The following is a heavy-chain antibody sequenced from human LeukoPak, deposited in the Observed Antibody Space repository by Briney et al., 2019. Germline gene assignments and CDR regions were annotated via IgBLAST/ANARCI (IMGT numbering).Heavy chain of an antibody. D-gene: IGHD7-27*01. CDR3: AAGGETVPFDY. Sequence: SVNVSCKASGFIFTSSAMQWVRQARGQRREWIGWIVVGSGNTNYAQKLQGRVTITRDTSTSTAYMELTSLRSEDTAMYYCAAGGETVPFDYWGQGTLVTVSS. CDR1: GFIFTSSA. CDR2: IVVGSGNT. J-gene: IGHJ4*02. V-gene: IGHV1-58*02.